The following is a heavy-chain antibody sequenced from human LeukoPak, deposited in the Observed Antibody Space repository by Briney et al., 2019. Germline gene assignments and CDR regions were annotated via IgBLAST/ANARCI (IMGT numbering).Heavy chain of an antibody. V-gene: IGHV3-30-3*01. J-gene: IGHJ4*02. CDR1: GFTFSSYA. Sequence: GGSLRLSCAASGFTFSSYAMHWVRQAPGKGLGWVAVISYDGSNKYYADSVKGRFTISRDNSKNTLYLQMNSLRAEDTAVYYCARAILGSYYTDYWGQGTLVTASS. D-gene: IGHD1-26*01. CDR3: ARAILGSYYTDY. CDR2: ISYDGSNK.